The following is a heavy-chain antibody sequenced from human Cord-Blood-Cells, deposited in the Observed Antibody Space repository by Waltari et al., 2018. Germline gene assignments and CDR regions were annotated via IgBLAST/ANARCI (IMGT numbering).Heavy chain of an antibody. CDR2: INPNSGGT. D-gene: IGHD3-10*01. J-gene: IGHJ4*02. CDR1: GYTFTGYY. V-gene: IGHV1-2*02. Sequence: QVQLVQSGAEVKKPGASVKVSCKASGYTFTGYYMHWVRQAPGQGLEWMGWINPNSGGTNYAQKFLGRVTMTRDTSARKAGMGLSSRGSDDTAVYHCARGAPPPYGSGSYPDYWGQGTLVTVSS. CDR3: ARGAPPPYGSGSYPDY.